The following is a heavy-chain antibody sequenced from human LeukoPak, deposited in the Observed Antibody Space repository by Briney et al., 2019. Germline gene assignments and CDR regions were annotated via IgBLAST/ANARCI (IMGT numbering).Heavy chain of an antibody. J-gene: IGHJ4*02. CDR3: AKYYYDSYEGYYFDY. V-gene: IGHV1-2*02. CDR2: INPNSGGT. Sequence: ASVKVSCKASGYTFTGSYMHWVRQAPGQGREGMGWINPNSGGTNYAQKFQGRVTMTRDTSISTAYMELSRLKSDDTASYYCAKYYYDSYEGYYFDYWGQGTLVTVSS. D-gene: IGHD3-22*01. CDR1: GYTFTGSY.